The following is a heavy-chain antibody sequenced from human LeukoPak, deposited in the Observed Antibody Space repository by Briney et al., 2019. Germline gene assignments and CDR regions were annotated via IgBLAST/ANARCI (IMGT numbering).Heavy chain of an antibody. D-gene: IGHD3-10*01. CDR3: AKASPSGLGSPYNPGFDY. Sequence: SETLSLTCTVSGASITGSYWGWIRQPPGKGLEWIGHVSYSGGAKNPSLESRVTMSVDTSKNQFSLSLRSVTAADTAVYFCAKASPSGLGSPYNPGFDYWGRGTLVTVSS. CDR1: GASITGSY. J-gene: IGHJ4*02. CDR2: VSYSGGA. V-gene: IGHV4-59*01.